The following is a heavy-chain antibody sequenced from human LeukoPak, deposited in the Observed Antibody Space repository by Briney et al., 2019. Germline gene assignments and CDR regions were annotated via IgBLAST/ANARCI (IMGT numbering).Heavy chain of an antibody. V-gene: IGHV3-23*01. CDR3: AKDLVGALAFDI. J-gene: IGHJ3*02. D-gene: IGHD1-26*01. Sequence: GESLKISCEGSGFTFSSYAMSWVRQAPGKGLEWVSAISGSGGSTYYADSVKGRFTISRDNSKNTLYLQMNSLRAEDTAVYYCAKDLVGALAFDIWGQGTMVTVSS. CDR1: GFTFSSYA. CDR2: ISGSGGST.